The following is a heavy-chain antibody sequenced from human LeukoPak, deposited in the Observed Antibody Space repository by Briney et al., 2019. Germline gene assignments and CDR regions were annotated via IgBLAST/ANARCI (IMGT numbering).Heavy chain of an antibody. CDR1: GGSISSYY. J-gene: IGHJ5*02. CDR3: ASDPSIAVAGRSWWFDP. D-gene: IGHD6-19*01. Sequence: SETLSLTCTVSGGSISSYYWSWIRQPAGKGLEWIGSIYYSGSTYYNPSLKSRVTISVDTSKNQFSLKLSSVTAADTAVYYCASDPSIAVAGRSWWFDPWGQGTLVTVSS. V-gene: IGHV4-4*07. CDR2: IYYSGST.